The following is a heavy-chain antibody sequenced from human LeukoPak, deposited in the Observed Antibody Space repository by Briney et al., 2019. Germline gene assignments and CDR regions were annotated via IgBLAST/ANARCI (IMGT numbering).Heavy chain of an antibody. D-gene: IGHD6-6*01. Sequence: SETLSLTCAVYGGSFSGYYWSWIRQPPGKGLEWIGEINHSGSTNYNPSLKSRVTISVDTSKNQFSLKLSSVTAADTAVYHCARGIAARAFDYWGQGTLVTVSS. J-gene: IGHJ4*02. CDR2: INHSGST. V-gene: IGHV4-34*01. CDR3: ARGIAARAFDY. CDR1: GGSFSGYY.